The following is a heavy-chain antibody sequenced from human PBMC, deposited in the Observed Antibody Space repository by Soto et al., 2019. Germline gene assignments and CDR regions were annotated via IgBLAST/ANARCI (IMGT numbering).Heavy chain of an antibody. Sequence: EVQLLESGGGLVQPGGSLRLSCAAAGFTFSNYALTWVRQSPGKGLEWVSTFSGSGGSTYYADSVRGRFSISRDNSKNTRFLQMNSLSVEDTAIYYCAGDWTGDTCPCLDVWGQGTTVSVSS. V-gene: IGHV3-23*01. CDR1: GFTFSNYA. J-gene: IGHJ6*02. CDR2: FSGSGGST. D-gene: IGHD3-3*01. CDR3: AGDWTGDTCPCLDV.